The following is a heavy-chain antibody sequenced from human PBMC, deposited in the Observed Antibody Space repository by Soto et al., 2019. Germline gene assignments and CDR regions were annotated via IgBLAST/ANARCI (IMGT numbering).Heavy chain of an antibody. J-gene: IGHJ6*02. CDR3: ARYITGVRYYGMDV. D-gene: IGHD5-18*01. CDR1: GFTFSSYA. CDR2: IGESGTPT. V-gene: IGHV3-23*01. Sequence: GGSLRLSCAASGFTFSSYAMKWVRQAPGKGLEWVSLIGESGTPTYYADSVKGRFTISRDNSGNTLFLEMYSLRAEDTAVYYCARYITGVRYYGMDVWGQGTTVTVS.